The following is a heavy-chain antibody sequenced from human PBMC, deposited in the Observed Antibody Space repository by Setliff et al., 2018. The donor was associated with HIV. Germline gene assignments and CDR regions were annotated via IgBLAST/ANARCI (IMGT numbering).Heavy chain of an antibody. J-gene: IGHJ5*02. V-gene: IGHV7-4-1*02. CDR3: ARALYGDYGGDINWFDP. CDR1: GYTFINYA. D-gene: IGHD4-17*01. Sequence: GASVKVSCKASGYTFINYAMNWVRQAPGQGLEWMGWINTHTGSPTYAQAFTGRFVFSVDTSVSTAYLQISSLKAEDTAVYYCARALYGDYGGDINWFDPWGRGTLVTVSS. CDR2: INTHTGSP.